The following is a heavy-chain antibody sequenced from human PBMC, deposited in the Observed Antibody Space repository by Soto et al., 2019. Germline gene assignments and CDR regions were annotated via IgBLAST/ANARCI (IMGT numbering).Heavy chain of an antibody. Sequence: QVQLVQSGAEVKKPGASVKVSCKASGYTFTSYAMHWVRQAPGQRLEWMGWINAGNGNTKYSQKFQGRVTITRDTSASTAYMELSSLRSEDTAVYYCAREAVMGYYYYYMDVWGKGTTVTVSS. D-gene: IGHD2-8*01. J-gene: IGHJ6*03. CDR3: AREAVMGYYYYYMDV. CDR2: INAGNGNT. CDR1: GYTFTSYA. V-gene: IGHV1-3*01.